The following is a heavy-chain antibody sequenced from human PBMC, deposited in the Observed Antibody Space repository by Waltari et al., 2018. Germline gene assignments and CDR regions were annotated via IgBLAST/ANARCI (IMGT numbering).Heavy chain of an antibody. CDR1: GYSISSGYY. CDR3: ARALEVGDYLY. CDR2: IRHSGTT. D-gene: IGHD4-17*01. J-gene: IGHJ4*02. V-gene: IGHV4-38-2*01. Sequence: QVQLQESGPGLVKPSETLSLTCAVSGYSISSGYYRGWIRQPPGKGPEWIGNIRHSGTTYYNPSLKSRVTISLDTSKNRFSLNLRSVTAADTAVYYCARALEVGDYLYWGQGTLVTVSS.